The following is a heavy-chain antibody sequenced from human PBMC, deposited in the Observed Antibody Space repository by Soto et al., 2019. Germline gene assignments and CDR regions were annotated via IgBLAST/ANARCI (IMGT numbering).Heavy chain of an antibody. D-gene: IGHD1-1*01. V-gene: IGHV1-58*01. CDR2: IGVGSGNT. CDR3: AAAVPWEPSVDY. CDR1: GRTFTSSA. Sequence: GSAVKVSYKASGRTFTSSAVQWLRQARGQRLEGIGGIGVGSGNTNYAQKFQERVTITRDRSTSTAYMELSGLRSEDTAVYYCAAAVPWEPSVDYWGQGTLVTVSS. J-gene: IGHJ4*02.